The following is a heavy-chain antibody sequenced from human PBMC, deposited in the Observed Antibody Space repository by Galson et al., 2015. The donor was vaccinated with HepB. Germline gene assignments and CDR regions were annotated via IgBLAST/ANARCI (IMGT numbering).Heavy chain of an antibody. Sequence: SVKVSCKASGYTFTSYGISWVRQAPGQGLEWMGWISAYNGNTNYAQKLQGRVTMTTDTSTSTAYMELRSLRSDDTAVYYCARARHSSSWYPIDYWGQGTLVTVSS. D-gene: IGHD6-13*01. CDR2: ISAYNGNT. CDR1: GYTFTSYG. J-gene: IGHJ4*02. CDR3: ARARHSSSWYPIDY. V-gene: IGHV1-18*04.